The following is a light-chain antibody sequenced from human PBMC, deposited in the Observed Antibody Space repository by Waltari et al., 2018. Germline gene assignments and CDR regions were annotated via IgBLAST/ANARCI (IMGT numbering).Light chain of an antibody. CDR3: SSYAGSNNFV. J-gene: IGLJ1*01. V-gene: IGLV2-8*01. CDR1: SGDVGAYDC. Sequence: QSALTQPPSASGSPGQSVTISCTGTSGDVGAYDCVSWYQQNPGKAPNLIIYEVNKRPSWVPDRFSGSKSGNTASLTVSGLQADDEADYYCSSYAGSNNFVFGPGTEVTVL. CDR2: EVN.